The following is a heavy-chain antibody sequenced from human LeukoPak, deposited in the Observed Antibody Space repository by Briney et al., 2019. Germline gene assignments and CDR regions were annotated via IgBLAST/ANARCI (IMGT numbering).Heavy chain of an antibody. Sequence: PSETLSLTCTVSGGSISSSGYYWVWIRQSPGEGLEWIGNIYYSGSTYYNPSLKSRVTISVETSKNQFSLKLSSVTAADTAVYYCARDGRFPPEVLPRYFDYWGQGTLVTVSS. J-gene: IGHJ4*02. D-gene: IGHD1-26*01. V-gene: IGHV4-39*07. CDR3: ARDGRFPPEVLPRYFDY. CDR1: GGSISSSGYY. CDR2: IYYSGST.